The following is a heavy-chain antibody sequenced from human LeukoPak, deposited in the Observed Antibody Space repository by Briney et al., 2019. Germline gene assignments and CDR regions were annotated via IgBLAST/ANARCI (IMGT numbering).Heavy chain of an antibody. Sequence: SVKVSCKASGGTFSSYAISWVRQAPGRGLEWMGGIIPSFGTANYAQKFQGRITITADESTSTAYMELSSLRSDDMAVYYCARGWRTMVRGVPRVNWFDPWGQGTLVTVSS. CDR2: IIPSFGTA. J-gene: IGHJ5*02. D-gene: IGHD3-10*01. V-gene: IGHV1-69*13. CDR3: ARGWRTMVRGVPRVNWFDP. CDR1: GGTFSSYA.